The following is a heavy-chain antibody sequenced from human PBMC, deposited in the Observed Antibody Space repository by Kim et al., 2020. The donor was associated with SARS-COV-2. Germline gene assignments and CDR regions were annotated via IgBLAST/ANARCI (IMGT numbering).Heavy chain of an antibody. CDR2: INPNSGGT. Sequence: ASVKVSCKASGYTFTGYYMHWVRQAPGQGLEWMGRINPNSGGTNYAQKFQGRVTMTRDTSISTAYMELSRLRSDDTAVYYCARISRKMTIAVFDYWGQGTLVTVSS. V-gene: IGHV1-2*06. J-gene: IGHJ4*02. CDR1: GYTFTGYY. CDR3: ARISRKMTIAVFDY.